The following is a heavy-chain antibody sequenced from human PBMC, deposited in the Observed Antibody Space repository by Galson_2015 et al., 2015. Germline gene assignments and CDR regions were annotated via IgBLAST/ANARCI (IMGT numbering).Heavy chain of an antibody. V-gene: IGHV4-30-2*01. CDR1: GGSISSGGYS. D-gene: IGHD4-17*01. Sequence: LSLTCAVSGGSISSGGYSWSWIRQPPGKGLEWIGYIYHSGSTYYNPSLKSRVTISVDRSKNQFSLKLSSVTAADTAVYYCARAGGDYVTYYGMDVWGQGTTVTVSS. CDR3: ARAGGDYVTYYGMDV. J-gene: IGHJ6*02. CDR2: IYHSGST.